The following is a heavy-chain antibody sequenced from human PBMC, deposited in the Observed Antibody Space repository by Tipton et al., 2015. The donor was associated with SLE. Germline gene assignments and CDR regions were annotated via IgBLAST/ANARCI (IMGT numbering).Heavy chain of an antibody. J-gene: IGHJ4*02. CDR1: GGSISTSSFY. CDR2: VYYSGTT. V-gene: IGHV4-39*01. D-gene: IGHD5-18*01. CDR3: GRQVVLTRGYSYGHFDH. Sequence: TLSLTCTVSGGSISTSSFYWGWIRQPPGKGLEWIGNVYYSGTTYYNPSLKSRVTISVDTSKNQFSLKVNSVTAADTAVYYCGRQVVLTRGYSYGHFDHWGQGTLVIVSS.